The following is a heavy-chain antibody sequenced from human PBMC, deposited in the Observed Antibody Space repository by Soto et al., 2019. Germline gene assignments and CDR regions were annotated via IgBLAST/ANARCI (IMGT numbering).Heavy chain of an antibody. D-gene: IGHD1-26*01. CDR1: GGSFSGYY. Sequence: SETLSLTCAVYGGSFSGYYWSWIRQPPGKGLEWIGEINHSGSTNYNPSLKSRVTISVDTSKNQFSLKLSSVTAADTAVYYCARGVGRRPIDYWGQGTLVTVS. CDR2: INHSGST. CDR3: ARGVGRRPIDY. J-gene: IGHJ4*02. V-gene: IGHV4-34*01.